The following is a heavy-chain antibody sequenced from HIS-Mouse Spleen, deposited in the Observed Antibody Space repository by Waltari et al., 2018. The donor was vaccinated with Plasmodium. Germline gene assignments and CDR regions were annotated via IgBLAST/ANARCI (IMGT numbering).Heavy chain of an antibody. V-gene: IGHV3-7*01. CDR2: IKQDGSEK. CDR1: GFTFGSFW. Sequence: EVQLVESGGGLVQPGGSIRLSCAASGFTFGSFWMSWFRQAPGKGLEWVANIKQDGSEKYYVDSVKGRFTISRDNAKNSLYLQMNSLRAEDTAVYYCARGRYSSSWYYFDYWGQGTLVTVSS. CDR3: ARGRYSSSWYYFDY. J-gene: IGHJ4*02. D-gene: IGHD6-13*01.